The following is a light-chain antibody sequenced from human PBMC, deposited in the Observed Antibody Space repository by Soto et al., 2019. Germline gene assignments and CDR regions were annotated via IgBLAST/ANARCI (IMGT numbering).Light chain of an antibody. CDR1: SSDVGGYNY. Sequence: QSALTQPASVSGSPGQSITISCTGTSSDVGGYNYVSWYQQHPGKAPKFMIYDVSSRPSGVSNRFSGSKSGNTASLTISGLQAEDEADSDCCSYTTSNTRQIVFGTGTKVTVL. CDR2: DVS. CDR3: CSYTTSNTRQIV. J-gene: IGLJ1*01. V-gene: IGLV2-14*03.